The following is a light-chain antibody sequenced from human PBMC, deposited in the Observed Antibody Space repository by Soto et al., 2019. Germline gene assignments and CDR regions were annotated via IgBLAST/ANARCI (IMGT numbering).Light chain of an antibody. Sequence: DIVLTQSPLSLPVTPGEPASIAWRSSQSLLHSNGYNYLDWYLPKPGQSPQVLIYLGSNRASGVPDRFSGSGSGTDFTLKISRVEAEDVGVYYCMQALQTPAFGQGTRLEIK. V-gene: IGKV2-28*01. CDR2: LGS. CDR3: MQALQTPA. J-gene: IGKJ5*01. CDR1: QSLLHSNGYNY.